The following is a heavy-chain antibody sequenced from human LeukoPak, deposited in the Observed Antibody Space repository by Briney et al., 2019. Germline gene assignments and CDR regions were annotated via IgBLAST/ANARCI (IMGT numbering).Heavy chain of an antibody. J-gene: IGHJ5*02. CDR2: IRGGGGST. CDR1: ALTFSSLA. D-gene: IGHD3-10*01. CDR3: AKSFYGSGSYFPSWFDP. Sequence: GGSLTLDSAADALTFSSLAGGCVRQASGEWLVWPSAIRGGGGSTYYADSVKGRFTISRDNSKNTLYLQMNSLRAEDTAVYYCAKSFYGSGSYFPSWFDPWGQGTLVTVSS. V-gene: IGHV3-23*01.